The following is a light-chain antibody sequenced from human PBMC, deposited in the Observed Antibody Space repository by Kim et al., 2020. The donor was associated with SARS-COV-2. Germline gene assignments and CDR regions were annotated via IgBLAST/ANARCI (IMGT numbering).Light chain of an antibody. Sequence: LSPGERATLSCRASQIVTSNSLAWYQQKPGQTPRLLIYGASSRAPGIPDRFSGSGSGTDFSLTISRLEPEEFAVYYCQQYGTSPRFGGGTKVEIK. CDR1: QIVTSNS. CDR3: QQYGTSPR. V-gene: IGKV3-20*01. J-gene: IGKJ4*01. CDR2: GAS.